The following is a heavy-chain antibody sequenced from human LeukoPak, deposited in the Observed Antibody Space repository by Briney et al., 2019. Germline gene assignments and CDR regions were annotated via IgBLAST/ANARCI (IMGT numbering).Heavy chain of an antibody. J-gene: IGHJ4*02. CDR3: ARAGYCSSTSCAGRFDY. V-gene: IGHV4-59*11. D-gene: IGHD2-2*01. Sequence: SETLSLTCTVSGGSISSHYWSWIRQPPGKGLEWIGYIYYSGSTNYNPSLKSRVTISVDTSKNQFSLKLSSVPAADTAVYYCARAGYCSSTSCAGRFDYWGQGTLVTVSS. CDR2: IYYSGST. CDR1: GGSISSHY.